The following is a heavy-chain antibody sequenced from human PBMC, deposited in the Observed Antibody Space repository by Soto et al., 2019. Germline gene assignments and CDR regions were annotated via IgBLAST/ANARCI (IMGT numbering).Heavy chain of an antibody. J-gene: IGHJ6*03. V-gene: IGHV3-66*01. CDR2: IYSGGST. Sequence: GGSLRLSCAASGFTVSSNYMSWVRQAPGKGLEWVSVIYSGGSTYYADSVKGRFTISRDNSKNTLYLQMNSLRAEDTAVYYCARDKEVRGVIIDYYYYMDVWGKGNTVTVSS. CDR1: GFTVSSNY. CDR3: ARDKEVRGVIIDYYYYMDV. D-gene: IGHD3-10*01.